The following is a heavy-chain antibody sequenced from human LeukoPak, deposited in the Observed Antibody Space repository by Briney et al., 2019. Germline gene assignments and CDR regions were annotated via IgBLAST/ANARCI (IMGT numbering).Heavy chain of an antibody. CDR1: GYTFTGYY. J-gene: IGHJ4*02. V-gene: IGHV1-2*06. D-gene: IGHD3-22*01. CDR3: ARDIATYYDSSGYHSVNFDY. CDR2: INPNSGGT. Sequence: ASVKVSCKASGYTFTGYYMHWVRQAPGQGLEWMGRINPNSGGTNYAKKFQGRVTITRDTSISTAYMELSRLRSDDTAVYYCARDIATYYDSSGYHSVNFDYWGQGTLVTVSS.